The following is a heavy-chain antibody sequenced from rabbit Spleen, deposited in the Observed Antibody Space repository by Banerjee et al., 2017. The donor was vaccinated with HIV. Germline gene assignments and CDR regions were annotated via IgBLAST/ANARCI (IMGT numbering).Heavy chain of an antibody. Sequence: LVESGGGLVKPGASLTITCKASGFSFSGGYYVAWVRQAPGKGLEWIGCINTGTIITYYASWVNGRFTISKTSSTMVTLQMTSLTVADTATYFCARDTSSSFSSYGMDLWGPGTLVTVS. J-gene: IGHJ6*01. CDR3: ARDTSSSFSSYGMDL. D-gene: IGHD1-1*01. CDR1: GFSFSGGYY. CDR2: INTGTIIT. V-gene: IGHV1S40*01.